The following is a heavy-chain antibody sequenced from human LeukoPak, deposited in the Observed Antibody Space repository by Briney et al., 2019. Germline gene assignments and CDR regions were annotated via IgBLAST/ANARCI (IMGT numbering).Heavy chain of an antibody. CDR2: TNHSGST. V-gene: IGHV4-34*01. CDR3: ARDPWGDCSGGSCYSYDY. Sequence: SETLSLTCAVYGGSFSGYYWSWIRQPPGKGLEWIGETNHSGSTNYNPSLKSRVTISVDTSKNQFSLKLSSVTAADTAVYYCARDPWGDCSGGSCYSYDYRGQGTLVTVSS. CDR1: GGSFSGYY. J-gene: IGHJ4*02. D-gene: IGHD2-15*01.